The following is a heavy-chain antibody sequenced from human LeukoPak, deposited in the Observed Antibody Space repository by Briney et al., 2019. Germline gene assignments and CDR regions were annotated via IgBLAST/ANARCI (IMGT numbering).Heavy chain of an antibody. D-gene: IGHD5-24*01. V-gene: IGHV3-21*01. CDR2: ISSSSSYI. CDR3: ARVQRWLQSDLFDY. J-gene: IGHJ4*02. CDR1: GFTFSSYS. Sequence: PGGSLRLSCAASGFTFSSYSMNWVRQAPGKGLEWVSSISSSSSYIYYADSVKGRFTISRDNAKNSLYLQMNSLRAEDTAVYYCARVQRWLQSDLFDYWGQGTLVTVSS.